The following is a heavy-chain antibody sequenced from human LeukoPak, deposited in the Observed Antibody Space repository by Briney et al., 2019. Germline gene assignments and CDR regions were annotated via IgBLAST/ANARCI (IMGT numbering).Heavy chain of an antibody. V-gene: IGHV3-48*01. CDR1: GLTFSKYV. D-gene: IGHD5-18*01. CDR2: ISSSSSTI. CDR3: ARDTDTAMGI. J-gene: IGHJ4*02. Sequence: PGGSLRLSCAASGLTFSKYVMSWVRQAPGKGLEWVSYISSSSSTIYYADSVKGRFTISRDNAKNSLYLQMNSLRAEDTAVYYCARDTDTAMGIGGQGTLVTVSS.